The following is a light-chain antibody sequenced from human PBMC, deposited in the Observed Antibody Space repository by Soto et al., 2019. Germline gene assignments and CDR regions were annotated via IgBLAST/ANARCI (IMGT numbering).Light chain of an antibody. V-gene: IGKV3-15*01. CDR3: QQYNNWPPWT. CDR1: QSISSD. Sequence: EVVLTQSPATLSLSPGERATLSCRASQSISSDLAWYQQKPGQAPRLLIYGASTRASDITARFSGSGSGTEFTLTISSLQSEDFAVYYCQQYNNWPPWTFGQGTKVEFK. J-gene: IGKJ1*01. CDR2: GAS.